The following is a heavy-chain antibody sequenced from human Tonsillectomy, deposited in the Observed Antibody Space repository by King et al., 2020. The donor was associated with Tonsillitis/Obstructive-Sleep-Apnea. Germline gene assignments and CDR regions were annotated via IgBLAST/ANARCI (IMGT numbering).Heavy chain of an antibody. Sequence: VQLQESGPXLVKPSETLSLTCTVSGGSISSYSWSWIRQPPGKGLEWIGYIYYSGSTNYNPSLKSRVTISVDTSKNQFSLKLSSVTAADTAVYYCARDMVLEAGGDAFDIWGQGTMVTVSS. V-gene: IGHV4-59*01. D-gene: IGHD2-8*01. CDR2: IYYSGST. CDR1: GGSISSYS. CDR3: ARDMVLEAGGDAFDI. J-gene: IGHJ3*02.